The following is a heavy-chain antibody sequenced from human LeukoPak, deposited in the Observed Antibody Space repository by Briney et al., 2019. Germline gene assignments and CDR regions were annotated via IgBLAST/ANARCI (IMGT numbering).Heavy chain of an antibody. Sequence: WAGVKVSCKASRGTLIIDAIRWVRQTPGQGREWMGEIIPIFGTANYAQKFPGRVTITAEKTPRTAYMGMRSPRSEETALYYCARARYNWSWYYTDVSGKGTTVTVSS. D-gene: IGHD1-20*01. V-gene: IGHV1-69*06. J-gene: IGHJ6*03. CDR2: IIPIFGTA. CDR3: ARARYNWSWYYTDV. CDR1: RGTLIIDA.